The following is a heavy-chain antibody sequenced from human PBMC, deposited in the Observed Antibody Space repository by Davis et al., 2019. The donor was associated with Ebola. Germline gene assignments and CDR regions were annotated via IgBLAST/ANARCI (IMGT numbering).Heavy chain of an antibody. CDR1: GFTFSSYS. D-gene: IGHD6-19*01. J-gene: IGHJ4*02. V-gene: IGHV3-21*01. CDR2: ISSSSSYI. Sequence: GESPKTPRAASGFTFSSYSMNRVRHAPGQGLEWVSSISSSSSYIYYPDPVKGRFTIPRDNAKNSLYLQMNSLGAEDTAVYYCARQGGGYMNWGQGTLVTVSS. CDR3: ARQGGGYMN.